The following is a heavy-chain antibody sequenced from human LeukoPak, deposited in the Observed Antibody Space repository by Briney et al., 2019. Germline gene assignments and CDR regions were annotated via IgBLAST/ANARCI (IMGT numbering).Heavy chain of an antibody. Sequence: SQTLSLTCTVSGGSISSADHYWSWIRQLPGKGVEWIGYIYHSGNAYYNPSLKSRVTISVDTSKNQFSLKVRSVTAADTAVYYCARNSIYCSGGSCYSDYWGQGTLVTVSS. CDR1: GGSISSADHY. J-gene: IGHJ4*02. CDR3: ARNSIYCSGGSCYSDY. D-gene: IGHD2-15*01. V-gene: IGHV4-30-4*08. CDR2: IYHSGNA.